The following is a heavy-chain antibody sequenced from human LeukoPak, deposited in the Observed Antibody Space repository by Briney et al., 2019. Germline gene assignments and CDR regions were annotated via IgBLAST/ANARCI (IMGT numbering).Heavy chain of an antibody. V-gene: IGHV3-74*01. CDR2: INSDGSST. Sequence: GGSLRLSCAASGFTFSSYWMHWVRQAPGKGLVWVSRINSDGSSTSYADSVKGRFTISRDNAKNTLYLQMNSLRAEDTAVYYCARETPSSSWFPDAFDIWGQGTMVTVSS. D-gene: IGHD6-13*01. CDR1: GFTFSSYW. CDR3: ARETPSSSWFPDAFDI. J-gene: IGHJ3*02.